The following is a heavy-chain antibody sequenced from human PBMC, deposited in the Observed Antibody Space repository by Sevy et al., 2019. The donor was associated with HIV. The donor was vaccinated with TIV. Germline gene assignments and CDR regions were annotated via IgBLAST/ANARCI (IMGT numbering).Heavy chain of an antibody. V-gene: IGHV3-15*01. J-gene: IGHJ4*02. CDR3: TTDLGIYASN. Sequence: GGSLRLSCAASGFTFSGAWMSWVRQVPGKGLEWLGRIKSETDGGATDYAAPVKGRITISRDDSKKTVYLQLNSLQVDDTAVYYCTTDLGIYASNWGKGTLVTVSS. CDR1: GFTFSGAW. D-gene: IGHD3-16*01. CDR2: IKSETDGGAT.